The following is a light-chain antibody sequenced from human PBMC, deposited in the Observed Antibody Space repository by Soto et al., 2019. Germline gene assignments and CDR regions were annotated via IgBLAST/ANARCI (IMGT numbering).Light chain of an antibody. J-gene: IGLJ1*01. V-gene: IGLV2-23*01. Sequence: QSALTQPASVSGSPGQSITISCTGTSGDVGNYNLVSWYQQHPGKAPKLMIYEGSKRPSGVSNRFSGAKSGNTASLTISGLQAEDESDYYCCSYAGSSTYVFGTGTRSPS. CDR1: SGDVGNYNL. CDR2: EGS. CDR3: CSYAGSSTYV.